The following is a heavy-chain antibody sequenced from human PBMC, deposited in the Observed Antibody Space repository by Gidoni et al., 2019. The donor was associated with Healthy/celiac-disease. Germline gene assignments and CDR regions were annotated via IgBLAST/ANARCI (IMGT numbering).Heavy chain of an antibody. CDR3: AGAVQTTVVMSYYGMDV. Sequence: EVQLVASGGGLGQPGGSLSLSCADSAFTFGSYCMNGVRQAPGKGLEWVSYHSSSSSTIYYADSVKGRFTISRDKAKNSLYLQMNSLRDEDTSVYCCAGAVQTTVVMSYYGMDVWGQGTTVTVSS. J-gene: IGHJ6*02. V-gene: IGHV3-48*02. CDR2: HSSSSSTI. CDR1: AFTFGSYC. D-gene: IGHD4-17*01.